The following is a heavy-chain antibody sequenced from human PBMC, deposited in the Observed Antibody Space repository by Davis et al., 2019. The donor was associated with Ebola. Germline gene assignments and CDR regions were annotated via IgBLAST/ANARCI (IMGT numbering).Heavy chain of an antibody. V-gene: IGHV5-51*01. CDR1: GYSFTSYW. Sequence: EESLKISCKGSGYSFTSYWIGWVRQMPGKGLEWMGIIYPGDSDTRYSPSFQGQVTISADKSISTAYLQWSSLKASDTAMYYCARGILTGYYPSDFNYWGQGTLVTVSS. D-gene: IGHD3-9*01. J-gene: IGHJ4*02. CDR3: ARGILTGYYPSDFNY. CDR2: IYPGDSDT.